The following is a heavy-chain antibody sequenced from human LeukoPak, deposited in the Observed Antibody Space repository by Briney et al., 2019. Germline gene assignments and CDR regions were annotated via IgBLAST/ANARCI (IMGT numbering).Heavy chain of an antibody. Sequence: ASVKVSCKASGYTFTGYYMHWVRQAPGQGLEWMGWINPNSGGTNYAQKFQGRVTMTRDTSISTAYMELSRLRSDDTAVYYCARDGGYGGNPKMAFDIRGQGTMVTVSS. V-gene: IGHV1-2*02. J-gene: IGHJ3*02. D-gene: IGHD4-23*01. CDR3: ARDGGYGGNPKMAFDI. CDR1: GYTFTGYY. CDR2: INPNSGGT.